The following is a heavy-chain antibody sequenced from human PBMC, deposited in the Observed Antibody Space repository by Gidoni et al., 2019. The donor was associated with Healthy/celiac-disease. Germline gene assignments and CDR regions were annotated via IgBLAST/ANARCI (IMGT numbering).Heavy chain of an antibody. CDR1: GFTFSSYS. D-gene: IGHD1-26*01. Sequence: EAQLVESGGGLVKPGASLRLSCAASGFTFSSYSMNWVRQAPGKGLGWVSSISSSSSYIYYADSVKGRFTISRDNAKNSLYLQMNSLRAEDTAVYYCARAWELLDGNWFDPWGQGTLVTVSS. CDR3: ARAWELLDGNWFDP. J-gene: IGHJ5*02. CDR2: ISSSSSYI. V-gene: IGHV3-21*01.